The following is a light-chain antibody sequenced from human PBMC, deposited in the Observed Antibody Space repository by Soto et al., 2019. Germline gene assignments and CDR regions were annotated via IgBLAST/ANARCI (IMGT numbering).Light chain of an antibody. CDR3: QEYNGDSGLT. J-gene: IGKJ4*01. V-gene: IGKV1-5*03. Sequence: DIQMTQSPSTLSASVGDRVTITCRASQNIRDWLAWYQQKPGKAPELLIYSASGLESGVPSRFSGSGSGTEFTLNISSLQPDDFATYYCQEYNGDSGLTFGGGTKVEIK. CDR2: SAS. CDR1: QNIRDW.